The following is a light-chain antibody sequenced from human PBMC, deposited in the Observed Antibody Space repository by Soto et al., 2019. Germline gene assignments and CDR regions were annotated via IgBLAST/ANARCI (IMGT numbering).Light chain of an antibody. CDR1: QSVSSN. V-gene: IGKV3-15*01. Sequence: EIVMTQSPATLSVSPGERATLSCRASQSVSSNLAWYQQKPGQAPRLLIYGASTRATGIPARFSGSGYGTEFTLTISSLQSEHFAVYYCQQYNNWPSWTFGQGTKVEIK. J-gene: IGKJ1*01. CDR2: GAS. CDR3: QQYNNWPSWT.